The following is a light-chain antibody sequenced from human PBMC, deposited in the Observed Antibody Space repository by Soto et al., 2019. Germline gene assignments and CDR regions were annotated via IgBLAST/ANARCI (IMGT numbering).Light chain of an antibody. J-gene: IGLJ1*01. CDR1: SSNIGAGYD. CDR2: ANS. Sequence: QSVPTQPPSVSGAPGQRVTISCTGSSSNIGAGYDVHWYQQLPGRAPKLLIYANSNRPSGVPDRFSGSRSGTSASLAITGLQAADEADYSCQSYDSSLSGFYVFGTGTKLTVL. V-gene: IGLV1-40*01. CDR3: QSYDSSLSGFYV.